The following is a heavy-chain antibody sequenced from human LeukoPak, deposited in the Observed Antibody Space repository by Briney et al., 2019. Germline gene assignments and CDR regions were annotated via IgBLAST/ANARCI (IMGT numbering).Heavy chain of an antibody. Sequence: SVKVSCKASGGTFSSYTISWVRQAPGQGLEWMGRIIPILGIANYAQKFQGRVTITADKYTSTAYMELSSLRSEDTAVYYCARDPRPYSSSSEDYWGQGTLVTVSS. CDR2: IIPILGIA. J-gene: IGHJ4*02. CDR1: GGTFSSYT. V-gene: IGHV1-69*04. D-gene: IGHD6-6*01. CDR3: ARDPRPYSSSSEDY.